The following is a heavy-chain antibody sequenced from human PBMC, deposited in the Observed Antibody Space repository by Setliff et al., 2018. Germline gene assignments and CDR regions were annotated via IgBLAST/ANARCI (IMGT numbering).Heavy chain of an antibody. J-gene: IGHJ4*02. CDR1: GYTFTSYG. Sequence: ASVKVSCKASGYTFTSYGISWVRQAPGQGLEWMGWISAGNGNTKYSQKFQGRVTITRDTSASTAYMELSRLRSEDTAVYYCARGGIAAAGTPPSTENFDYWGQGTLVTVSS. V-gene: IGHV1-18*01. D-gene: IGHD6-13*01. CDR3: ARGGIAAAGTPPSTENFDY. CDR2: ISAGNGNT.